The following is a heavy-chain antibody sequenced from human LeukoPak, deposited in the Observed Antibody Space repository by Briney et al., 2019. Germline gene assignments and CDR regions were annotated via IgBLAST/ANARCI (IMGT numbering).Heavy chain of an antibody. J-gene: IGHJ5*02. Sequence: PSQTLSLTCTVSGGSVSSGDCYWSWIRHPPGTGLEWIGYIYYSGSTYYNPSLKSRVTISVDTSKNQFSLKLSSVTAADTAVYYCARNVAMNWFDPWGQGTLVTVSS. CDR3: ARNVAMNWFDP. CDR2: IYYSGST. V-gene: IGHV4-30-4*01. CDR1: GGSVSSGDCY. D-gene: IGHD2-21*01.